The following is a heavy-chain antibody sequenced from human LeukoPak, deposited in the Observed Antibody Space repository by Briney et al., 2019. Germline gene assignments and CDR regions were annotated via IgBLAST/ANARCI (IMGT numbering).Heavy chain of an antibody. J-gene: IGHJ5*02. CDR1: GGSISSSNYY. CDR3: ARVGVITMVRGEVYWFDP. V-gene: IGHV4-39*07. CDR2: IYYSGST. D-gene: IGHD3-10*01. Sequence: SETLSLTCTVSGGSISSSNYYWGWIRQPPGKRLEWIGSIYYSGSTYYNPSLKSPVTISVDTSKNQFSLKLSSVTAADTAVYYCARVGVITMVRGEVYWFDPWGQGTLVTVSS.